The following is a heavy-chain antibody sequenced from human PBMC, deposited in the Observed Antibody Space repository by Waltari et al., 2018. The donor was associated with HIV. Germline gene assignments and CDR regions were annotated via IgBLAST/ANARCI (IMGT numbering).Heavy chain of an antibody. CDR3: VRDGRSGAFYDFWSGSPYYYYGMDV. D-gene: IGHD3-3*01. V-gene: IGHV3-7*01. CDR2: IKQDGSEK. J-gene: IGHJ6*02. CDR1: GFTFSSYW. Sequence: EVQLVESGGGLVQPGGSLRLSCAASGFTFSSYWMSWVRQAPGKGLEGVANIKQDGSEKYYVDSVKGRFTISRDNAKNSLYLQMNSLRAEDTAVYYCVRDGRSGAFYDFWSGSPYYYYGMDVWGQGTTVTVSS.